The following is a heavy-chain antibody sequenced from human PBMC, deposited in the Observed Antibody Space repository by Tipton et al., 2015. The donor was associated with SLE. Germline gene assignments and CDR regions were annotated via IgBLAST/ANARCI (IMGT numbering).Heavy chain of an antibody. CDR2: IYYSGST. V-gene: IGHV4-59*01. CDR1: GDSISSDH. J-gene: IGHJ6*02. Sequence: LSLTCSVSGDSISSDHWSWIRQPPGKGLEWIGYIYYSGSTNYNPSLKSRVTMSVDTSMNQFSLKLRSVTAADTAVYYCARGMVTWRGAIVGVDVWGQGTTVNVSS. D-gene: IGHD2-21*02. CDR3: ARGMVTWRGAIVGVDV.